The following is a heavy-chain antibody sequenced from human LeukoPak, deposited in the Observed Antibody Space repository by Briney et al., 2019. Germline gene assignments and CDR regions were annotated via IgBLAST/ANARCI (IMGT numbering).Heavy chain of an antibody. CDR1: GFTFSSYS. CDR3: ARQQLVSSWAAFDI. Sequence: GGSLRLSCAASGFTFSSYSMNWVRQAPGKGLEWVSSISSSSSYIYYADSVKGRFTISRDNAKNSLYLQMNSLRAEDTAVYYCARQQLVSSWAAFDIWGQGTMVTVSS. D-gene: IGHD6-6*01. J-gene: IGHJ3*02. CDR2: ISSSSSYI. V-gene: IGHV3-21*01.